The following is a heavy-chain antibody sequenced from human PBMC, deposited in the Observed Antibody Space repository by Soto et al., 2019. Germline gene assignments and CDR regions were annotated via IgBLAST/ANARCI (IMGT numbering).Heavy chain of an antibody. CDR1: GFTFSRYG. V-gene: IGHV3-30*03. D-gene: IGHD6-13*01. CDR3: ARDRVAAGTFRAFDI. J-gene: IGHJ3*02. CDR2: ISYDGSNK. Sequence: GGSLRLSCAASGFTFSRYGMHWVRQAPGKGLEWVAVISYDGSNKYYADSVKGRFTISRDNAKNTLNLQMNSLRAEDTAVYYCARDRVAAGTFRAFDIWGQGTMVTVSS.